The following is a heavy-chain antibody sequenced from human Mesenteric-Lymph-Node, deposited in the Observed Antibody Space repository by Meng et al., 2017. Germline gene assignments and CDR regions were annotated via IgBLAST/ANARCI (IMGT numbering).Heavy chain of an antibody. CDR3: ARDQKGYVLPLPGHYYYYAMDV. CDR1: GYTFNIYA. V-gene: IGHV7-4-1*02. D-gene: IGHD2-2*01. CDR2: INTNTGKP. J-gene: IGHJ6*02. Sequence: QVQLVQSGSELNKPGASVKVSCKSSGYTFNIYAMNWVRQAPGQGLEWMGWINTNTGKPTYAQGFTGRFVFSLDTSVSTAYLQINSLKAEDTAVYYCARDQKGYVLPLPGHYYYYAMDVWGQGTTVTV.